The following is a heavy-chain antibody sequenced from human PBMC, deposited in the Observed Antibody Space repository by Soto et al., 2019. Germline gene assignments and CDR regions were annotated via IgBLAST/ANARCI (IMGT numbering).Heavy chain of an antibody. D-gene: IGHD4-17*01. Sequence: QVQLVESGGGLVKPGGSLRLSCEASGFTCSDYYMSWIRQAPGKGLEWISYISTSGTTIYYADSVKGRFTISRDNVKNSLYLQINSLRAEDTAVYYCARESVTFDAFDIWGQGTMVTVSS. CDR3: ARESVTFDAFDI. V-gene: IGHV3-11*01. CDR2: ISTSGTTI. CDR1: GFTCSDYY. J-gene: IGHJ3*02.